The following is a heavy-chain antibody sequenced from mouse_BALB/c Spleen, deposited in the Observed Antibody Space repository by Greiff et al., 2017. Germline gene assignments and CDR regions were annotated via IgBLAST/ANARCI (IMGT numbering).Heavy chain of an antibody. V-gene: IGHV5-17*02. Sequence: EVKLMESGGGLVQPGGSRKLSCAASGFTFSSFGMHWVRQAPEKGLEWVAYISSGSSTIYYADTVKGRFTISRDNPKNTLFLQMTSLRSEDTAMYYCARAPTVVARDYFDYWGQGTTLTVSS. CDR3: ARAPTVVARDYFDY. CDR1: GFTFSSFG. D-gene: IGHD1-1*01. J-gene: IGHJ2*01. CDR2: ISSGSSTI.